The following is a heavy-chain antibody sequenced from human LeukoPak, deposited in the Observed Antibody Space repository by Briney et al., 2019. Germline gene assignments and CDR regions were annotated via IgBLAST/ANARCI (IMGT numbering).Heavy chain of an antibody. CDR1: GGSISSCGYY. Sequence: SETLSLTCTVSGGSISSCGYYWSWIRQHPGKGLEWIGCIYYSGTTYYHPSLTSRVAISVDTSKNQFSLKLSSVTAADTAVYYCARSGTVTTWNYWGQGTLVTVSS. CDR2: IYYSGTT. CDR3: ARSGTVTTWNY. J-gene: IGHJ4*02. D-gene: IGHD4-17*01. V-gene: IGHV4-31*03.